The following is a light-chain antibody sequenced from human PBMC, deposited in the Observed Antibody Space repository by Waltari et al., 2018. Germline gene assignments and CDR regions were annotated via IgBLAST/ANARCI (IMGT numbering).Light chain of an antibody. J-gene: IGLJ1*01. V-gene: IGLV2-23*02. CDR3: CSYAGSDTFHYV. CDR2: EIN. Sequence: HSALTQPASVSGSPGQSITISCTGSDNDVGRYKLLSWYHHPPGKAPKLIIYEINKRPSGVSNRFSGSKSGNTASLTISGLQIEDEADYHCCSYAGSDTFHYVFGSGTQVTVL. CDR1: DNDVGRYKL.